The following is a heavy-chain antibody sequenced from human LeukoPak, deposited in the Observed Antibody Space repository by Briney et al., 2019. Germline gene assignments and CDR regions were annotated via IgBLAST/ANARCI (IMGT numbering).Heavy chain of an antibody. Sequence: SVKVSCKSSGGSFSTYTISWLRPAPGQRPEWMGGILPGLPTPNYAQKFHGRVTITASDYTRTAHTETNIIRPHDQARSYSARSTNYGDGWFGPWGQGTRVTVSS. CDR2: ILPGLPTP. D-gene: IGHD4/OR15-4a*01. V-gene: IGHV1-69*13. CDR3: ARSTNYGDGWFGP. CDR1: GGSFSTYT. J-gene: IGHJ5*02.